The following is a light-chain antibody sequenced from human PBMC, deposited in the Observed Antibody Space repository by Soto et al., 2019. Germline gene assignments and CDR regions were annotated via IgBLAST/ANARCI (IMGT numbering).Light chain of an antibody. Sequence: EIVWTQSPGTLSLSPGERATLSCRASQSVSTYYLAWYQQKPGQAPRLLIYGASSRATGIPDRFSGTGSGTAFTLTISRLEPDDFAVYYCQAYGTSRTFGQGNKVEIK. CDR1: QSVSTYY. CDR3: QAYGTSRT. V-gene: IGKV3-20*01. CDR2: GAS. J-gene: IGKJ1*01.